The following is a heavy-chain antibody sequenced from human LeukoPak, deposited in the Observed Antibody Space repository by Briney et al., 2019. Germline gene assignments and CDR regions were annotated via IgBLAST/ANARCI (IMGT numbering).Heavy chain of an antibody. J-gene: IGHJ5*02. CDR1: GFTFSNYW. CDR3: AKDAGGTWGLNWFDP. V-gene: IGHV3-23*01. CDR2: ITGSGGST. Sequence: PGGSLRLSCAASGFTFSNYWMSWVRQAPGKGLEWVSGITGSGGSTYHADSVKGRFTISRDISKNTLYLQMNSLRAEDTAVYYCAKDAGGTWGLNWFDPWGQGTLVTVSS. D-gene: IGHD7-27*01.